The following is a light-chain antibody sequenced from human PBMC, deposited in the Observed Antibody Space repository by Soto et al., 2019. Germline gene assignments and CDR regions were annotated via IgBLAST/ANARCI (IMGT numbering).Light chain of an antibody. CDR1: SSDVGSYNL. CDR2: EGS. V-gene: IGLV2-23*01. CDR3: CSYAGSIPYV. Sequence: QSVLTQPASVSGSPGQSITISCTGTSSDVGSYNLVSWYQQHPGKAPKLMIYEGSKRPSGVSNRFSGSKSGNTASLTISGLQAEDEADYYCCSYAGSIPYVLGNRTKVTV. J-gene: IGLJ1*01.